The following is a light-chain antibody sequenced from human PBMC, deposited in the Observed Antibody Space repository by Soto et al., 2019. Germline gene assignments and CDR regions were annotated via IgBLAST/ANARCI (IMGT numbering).Light chain of an antibody. CDR2: AAS. Sequence: VIVMTQYPSLLSASTGDRVTISWRISQGISSYLAWYQQKPGKAPELLIYAASTLQSGVPSRFSGSGSATDFTLTISCLQSEDFATYFCQQSYSTHTWTVGHGTKVDIK. J-gene: IGKJ1*01. V-gene: IGKV1D-8*01. CDR1: QGISSY. CDR3: QQSYSTHTWT.